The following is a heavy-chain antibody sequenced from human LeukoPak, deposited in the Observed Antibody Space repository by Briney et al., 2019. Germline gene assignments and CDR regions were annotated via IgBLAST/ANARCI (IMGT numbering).Heavy chain of an antibody. CDR1: GFTFSSYW. CDR2: IKQDGSEK. V-gene: IGHV3-7*01. D-gene: IGHD1-26*01. CDR3: ARSAYRYSGSYSTVPPYYFDY. J-gene: IGHJ4*02. Sequence: GGSLRLSCAASGFTFSSYWMSWVRQAPGKGLEWVANIKQDGSEKYYVDSVKGRFTISRDNAKNSLYLQMNSLRAEDTAVYYCARSAYRYSGSYSTVPPYYFDYWGQGTLVTVSS.